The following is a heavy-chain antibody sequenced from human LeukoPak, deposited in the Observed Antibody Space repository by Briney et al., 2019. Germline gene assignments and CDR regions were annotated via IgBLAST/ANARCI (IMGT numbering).Heavy chain of an antibody. CDR1: GYSFTSYG. Sequence: ASVKVSCKASGYSFTSYGISWVRQAPGQGLEYMGYISAYNGNTNYAQKFQGRVIMTTDTPTSTVYMELRSLRSDDTAVYYCAKLYSSGWPLECMDVWGQGTTVTVSS. CDR2: ISAYNGNT. D-gene: IGHD6-19*01. J-gene: IGHJ6*02. CDR3: AKLYSSGWPLECMDV. V-gene: IGHV1-18*01.